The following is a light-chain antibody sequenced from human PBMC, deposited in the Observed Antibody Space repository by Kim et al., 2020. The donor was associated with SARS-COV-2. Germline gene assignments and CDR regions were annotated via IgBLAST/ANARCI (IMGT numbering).Light chain of an antibody. V-gene: IGLV2-8*01. CDR3: SSYADNNNVL. J-gene: IGLJ2*01. Sequence: GQSVTISCTGTISDVGGYNSVSWYQQRPGKAPKVMIYEVNKRPSGVPDRFSGSKSGNTASLTVSGLHTEDEAEYYCSSYADNNNVLFGGGTQLTVL. CDR2: EVN. CDR1: ISDVGGYNS.